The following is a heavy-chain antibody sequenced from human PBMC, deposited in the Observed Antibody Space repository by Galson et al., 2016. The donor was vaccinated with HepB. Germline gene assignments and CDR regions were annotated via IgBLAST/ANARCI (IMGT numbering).Heavy chain of an antibody. J-gene: IGHJ4*02. CDR2: ITPGGDSS. V-gene: IGHV3-23*01. CDR1: GFIFRTYA. D-gene: IGHD3/OR15-3a*01. CDR3: ASPDWGQMRD. Sequence: SLRLSCAASGFIFRTYALNWVRQAPGKGLEWVSAITPGGDSSSYADSVKGRFAISRDNSKDTLYLQINSLSPDDTAVYYCASPDWGQMRDWGQGALVIVSS.